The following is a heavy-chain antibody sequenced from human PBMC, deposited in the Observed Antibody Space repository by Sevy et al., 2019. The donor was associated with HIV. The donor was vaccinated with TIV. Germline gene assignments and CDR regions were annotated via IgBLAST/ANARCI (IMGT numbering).Heavy chain of an antibody. CDR3: ARSMVRGNTPHLDTFHY. CDR1: GGSIRSGTYY. D-gene: IGHD3-10*01. J-gene: IGHJ4*02. V-gene: IGHV4-61*02. Sequence: SETLSLICTVSGGSIRSGTYYWNWIRQPAGKRLEWIGRIYTTGSTDYNPSLKSRVTISVDTSKNQFSLTLSSVTAADTAVYYCARSMVRGNTPHLDTFHYWGQGTLVTVSS. CDR2: IYTTGST.